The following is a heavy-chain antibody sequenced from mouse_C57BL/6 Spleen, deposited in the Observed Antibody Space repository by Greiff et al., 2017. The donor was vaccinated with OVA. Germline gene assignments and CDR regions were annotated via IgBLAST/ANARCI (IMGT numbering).Heavy chain of an antibody. V-gene: IGHV1-64*01. J-gene: IGHJ2*01. D-gene: IGHD3-2*02. CDR3: AKVGNFGSSGSY. Sequence: QVQLQQPGAELVKPGASVKLSCKASGYTFTSYWMHWVKQRPGQGLEWIGMIHPNSGSTNYNEKFKSKATLTVDKSSSTAYMQLSSLTSEDSAVYNCAKVGNFGSSGSYRGQGTTLTVSS. CDR1: GYTFTSYW. CDR2: IHPNSGST.